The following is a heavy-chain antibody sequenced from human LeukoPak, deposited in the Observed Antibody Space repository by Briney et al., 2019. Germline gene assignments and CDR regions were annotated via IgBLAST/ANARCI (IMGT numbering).Heavy chain of an antibody. CDR1: GYTFTSYG. Sequence: WASVKVSCKASGYTFTSYGISWVRQAPGQGLEWMGWISAYNGNTNYAQKLQGRVTMTTDTSTSTAYMELRSLRSDDTAVYYCARKPDYYDSSGPPREAFDIWGQGTMVTVSS. D-gene: IGHD3-22*01. V-gene: IGHV1-18*01. CDR2: ISAYNGNT. J-gene: IGHJ3*02. CDR3: ARKPDYYDSSGPPREAFDI.